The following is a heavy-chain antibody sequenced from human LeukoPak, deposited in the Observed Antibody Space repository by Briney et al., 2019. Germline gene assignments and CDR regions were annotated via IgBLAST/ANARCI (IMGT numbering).Heavy chain of an antibody. CDR3: TTRRITMVRGVYY. J-gene: IGHJ4*02. V-gene: IGHV3-15*01. CDR2: IKSKTDGGTT. D-gene: IGHD3-10*01. CDR1: GGSISSYY. Sequence: ETLSLTCTVSGGSISSYYWSWVRQAPGKGLEWVGRIKSKTDGGTTDYAAPVKGRFTISRDDSKNTLYLQMNSLKTEDTAVYYCTTRRITMVRGVYYWGQGTLVTVSS.